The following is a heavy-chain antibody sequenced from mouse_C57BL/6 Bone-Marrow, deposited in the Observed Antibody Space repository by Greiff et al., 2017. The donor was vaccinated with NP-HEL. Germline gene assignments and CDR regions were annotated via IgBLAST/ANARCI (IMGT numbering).Heavy chain of an antibody. Sequence: EVKLMESGGGLVQPGESLKLSCESNEYEFPSHDLSWVRKTPEKRLELVAAINSDGGSTYYPDTMERRFIISRDNTKKTLYLQMSSLRSEDTALYYCARGAYYYGSREGWYFDVWGTGTTVTVSS. D-gene: IGHD1-1*01. J-gene: IGHJ1*03. CDR3: ARGAYYYGSREGWYFDV. CDR2: INSDGGST. CDR1: EYEFPSHD. V-gene: IGHV5-2*01.